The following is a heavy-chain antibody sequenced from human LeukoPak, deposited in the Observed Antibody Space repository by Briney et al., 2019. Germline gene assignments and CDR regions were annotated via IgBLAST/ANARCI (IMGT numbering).Heavy chain of an antibody. Sequence: PSETLSLTCAVYGGSFSSYYWSWIRQPPGKGLEWIGYIYYSGSTNYNPSLKSRVTISVDTSKNQFSLKLSSVTAADTAVYYCAREAYSSSWPYYFDYRGQGTLVTVSS. V-gene: IGHV4-59*01. CDR1: GGSFSSYY. CDR2: IYYSGST. D-gene: IGHD6-13*01. J-gene: IGHJ4*02. CDR3: AREAYSSSWPYYFDY.